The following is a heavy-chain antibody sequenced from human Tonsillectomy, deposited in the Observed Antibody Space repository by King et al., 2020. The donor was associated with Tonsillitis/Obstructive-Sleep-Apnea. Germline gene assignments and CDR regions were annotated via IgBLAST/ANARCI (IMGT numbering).Heavy chain of an antibody. V-gene: IGHV3-21*01. CDR2: ISSSSSYI. CDR1: EFTFSSYS. CDR3: ARISNWGSGYFDY. Sequence: VQLVESGGGLVKPGGSLRLSCAASEFTFSSYSMNWVRQAPGKGLEWVSSISSSSSYIYYADSVKGRFTISRDNAKNSLYLQMNSLRAEETAVYYCARISNWGSGYFDYWGQGTLVTVSA. D-gene: IGHD3-10*01. J-gene: IGHJ4*02.